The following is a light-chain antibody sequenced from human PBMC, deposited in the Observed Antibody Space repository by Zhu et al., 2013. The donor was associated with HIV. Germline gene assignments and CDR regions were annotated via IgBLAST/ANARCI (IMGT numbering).Light chain of an antibody. J-gene: IGLJ3*02. Sequence: QSALTQPASVSGSPGQSITISCTGSSSDVGGHNYVSWYQQHPGKVPKLIIYEVTNRPSGVSSRFSGSKSGNTASLTISGLQAEDEADYYCCSYADSDTLLFGGGTKLTVL. CDR2: EVT. CDR3: CSYADSDTLL. V-gene: IGLV2-14*03. CDR1: SSDVGGHNY.